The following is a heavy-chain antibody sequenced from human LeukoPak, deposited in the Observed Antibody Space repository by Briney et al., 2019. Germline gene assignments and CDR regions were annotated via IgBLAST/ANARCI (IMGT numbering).Heavy chain of an antibody. V-gene: IGHV4-34*01. CDR1: GGSFSGYY. D-gene: IGHD1-14*01. Sequence: SETLSLTCAVYGGSFSGYYWSWIRQPPGKGLEWIGEINHSGSTNYNPSLKSRVTISVDTSKNQFSLKLSSVTAADTAVYYCARRKSLSAFDIWGQGTMVTVSS. CDR3: ARRKSLSAFDI. J-gene: IGHJ3*02. CDR2: INHSGST.